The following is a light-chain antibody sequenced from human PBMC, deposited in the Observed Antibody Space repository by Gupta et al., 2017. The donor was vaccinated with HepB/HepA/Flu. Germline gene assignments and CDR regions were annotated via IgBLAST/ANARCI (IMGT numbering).Light chain of an antibody. CDR1: QSVSSSY. J-gene: IGKJ3*01. V-gene: IGKV3-20*01. CDR3: QQYGSSPRGFT. Sequence: IGMMPSPSARSESRGEGATLSCRASQSVSSSYLAWYQQKPGQAPRLLIYGASSRATGIPDSVSGSGSGTDFTLTLTRTKPEDVAVYYYQQYGSSPRGFTFGPGTKVDIK. CDR2: GAS.